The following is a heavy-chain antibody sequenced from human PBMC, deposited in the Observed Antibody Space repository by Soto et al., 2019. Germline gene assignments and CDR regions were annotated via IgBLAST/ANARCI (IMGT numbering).Heavy chain of an antibody. Sequence: QVQLVQSGAEVRKPGSSVKVSCKASGGTFDTYAVSWVRQAPGQGLEWMGGIIPMFGTPYYGQRLQGRVTNSADESTGTAYMELSSLRSEDTAVYYCARDRDFGNYFDSEYWGQGTLVTGSS. J-gene: IGHJ4*02. CDR1: GGTFDTYA. CDR3: ARDRDFGNYFDSEY. V-gene: IGHV1-69*01. CDR2: IIPMFGTP. D-gene: IGHD1-26*01.